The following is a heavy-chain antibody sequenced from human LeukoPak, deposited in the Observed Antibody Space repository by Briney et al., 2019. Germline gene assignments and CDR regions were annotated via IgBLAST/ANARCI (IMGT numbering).Heavy chain of an antibody. CDR2: MNPNSGNT. D-gene: IGHD3-9*01. J-gene: IGHJ4*01. Sequence: ASVKVSCKASGYTFTSYDINWLRQATGQGLEWMGWMNPNSGNTGYAQKFQGRVTMTRNTSISTAYMELSSLRSEDTAVYYCARGYDILTGRPLNFDYWGDGTLVTVSS. CDR3: ARGYDILTGRPLNFDY. V-gene: IGHV1-8*01. CDR1: GYTFTSYD.